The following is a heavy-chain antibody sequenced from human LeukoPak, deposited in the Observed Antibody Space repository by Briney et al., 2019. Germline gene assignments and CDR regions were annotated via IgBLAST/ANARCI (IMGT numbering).Heavy chain of an antibody. Sequence: ASVKVSCKASGYTFTSYDMHWVRQAPGQGLEWMGIINPSGGSTSYAQEFQGRVTMTTDTSTSTAYMELRSLRSDDTAVYYCARDQTQIWFGEGLWYFDYWGQGTLVTVSS. J-gene: IGHJ4*02. V-gene: IGHV1-46*01. CDR3: ARDQTQIWFGEGLWYFDY. CDR2: INPSGGST. CDR1: GYTFTSYD. D-gene: IGHD3-10*01.